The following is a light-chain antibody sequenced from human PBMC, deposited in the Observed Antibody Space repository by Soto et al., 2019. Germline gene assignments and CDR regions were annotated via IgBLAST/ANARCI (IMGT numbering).Light chain of an antibody. V-gene: IGKV3-15*01. Sequence: EVVMRQSPATLSVSPGEGASLSCRSSQGIGDTLAWYQHKPGQTPRLLIYDTSTRATGVPDRFSGSGSGTEFTLTISSLQSEDFAVYYCLQYNNWPPLTFGQGTRLEIK. CDR2: DTS. J-gene: IGKJ5*01. CDR3: LQYNNWPPLT. CDR1: QGIGDT.